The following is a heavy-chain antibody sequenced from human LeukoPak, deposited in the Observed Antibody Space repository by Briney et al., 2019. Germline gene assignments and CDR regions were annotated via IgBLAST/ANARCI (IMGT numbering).Heavy chain of an antibody. Sequence: GGSLRLSCAASGFTFSSYAMHWVRQAPGKGLEWVAVISYDGSNKYYADSVKGRFTISRDNSKNTLYLQMNSLRAEDTAVYYCARDPARYSSGWYYYYYYYMDVWGKGTTVTVSS. D-gene: IGHD6-19*01. V-gene: IGHV3-30*04. CDR1: GFTFSSYA. CDR3: ARDPARYSSGWYYYYYYYMDV. CDR2: ISYDGSNK. J-gene: IGHJ6*03.